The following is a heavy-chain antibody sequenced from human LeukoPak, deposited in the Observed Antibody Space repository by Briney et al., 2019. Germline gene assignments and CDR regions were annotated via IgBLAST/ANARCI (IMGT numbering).Heavy chain of an antibody. CDR3: AKPLKWVSANYFHGVDV. CDR1: GFIFSSYG. Sequence: GRSLRLSCAASGFIFSSYGMHWVRQAPGKGLEWVALIAYDGKNDYYADSVKGRFTVSRDNSLDTVYLEMSSLKSEDTAVYSCAKPLKWVSANYFHGVDVWGQGTTVTVSS. J-gene: IGHJ6*02. CDR2: IAYDGKND. V-gene: IGHV3-30*18. D-gene: IGHD3-22*01.